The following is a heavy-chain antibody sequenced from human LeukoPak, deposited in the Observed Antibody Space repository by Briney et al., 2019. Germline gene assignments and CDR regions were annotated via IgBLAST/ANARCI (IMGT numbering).Heavy chain of an antibody. V-gene: IGHV3-23*01. D-gene: IGHD2-2*02. J-gene: IGHJ4*02. CDR2: ISGSGGST. CDR1: GFSFSNYW. CDR3: AKGYCSSTSCYTGDY. Sequence: GGSLRLSCAASGFSFSNYWMKWVRQAPGKGLEWVSAISGSGGSTYYADSVKGRFTISRDNSKNTLYLQMNSLRAEDTAVYYCAKGYCSSTSCYTGDYWGQGTLVTVSS.